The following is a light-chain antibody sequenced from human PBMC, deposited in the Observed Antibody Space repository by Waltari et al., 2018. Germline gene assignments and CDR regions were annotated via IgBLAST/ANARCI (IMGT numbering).Light chain of an antibody. V-gene: IGKV1-9*01. CDR3: QQLWT. CDR1: QGISSY. Sequence: DIQLTQSPSFLSASVADRVTITCRASQGISSYLAWYQQKPGKAPKLLIYAASTLQSGVPSRFSGSGSGTEFTLTISSLQPEDFATYYCQQLWTFGPGTKVDIK. J-gene: IGKJ3*01. CDR2: AAS.